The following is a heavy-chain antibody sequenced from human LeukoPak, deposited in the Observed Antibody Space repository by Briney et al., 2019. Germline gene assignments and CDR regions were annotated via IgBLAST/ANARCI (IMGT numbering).Heavy chain of an antibody. V-gene: IGHV1-2*02. CDR2: INPNSGAT. D-gene: IGHD3-9*01. J-gene: IGHJ5*02. Sequence: ASVKVSCKASGYTFTGYFMHWVRQAPGQGLEWMGWINPNSGATNYAQKFQGRVTMTRDTSISTAYMEVNRLRSDDTAVYYCARDGKPYYDILTGYYAQSNWFDPWGQGTLVTVSS. CDR3: ARDGKPYYDILTGYYAQSNWFDP. CDR1: GYTFTGYF.